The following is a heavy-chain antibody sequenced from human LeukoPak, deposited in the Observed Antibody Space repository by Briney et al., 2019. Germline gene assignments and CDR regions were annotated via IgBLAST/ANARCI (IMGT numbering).Heavy chain of an antibody. CDR2: ISSSSSYI. V-gene: IGHV3-21*01. Sequence: PGGSLRLSCAASGFTFSSYSMNWVRQASGKGLEWVSSISSSSSYIYYADSVKGRFTISRDNAKNSLYLQMNSLRAEDTAVYYCARDGLRMVRGVAYYYYGMDVWGQGTTVTVSS. CDR1: GFTFSSYS. CDR3: ARDGLRMVRGVAYYYYGMDV. D-gene: IGHD3-10*01. J-gene: IGHJ6*02.